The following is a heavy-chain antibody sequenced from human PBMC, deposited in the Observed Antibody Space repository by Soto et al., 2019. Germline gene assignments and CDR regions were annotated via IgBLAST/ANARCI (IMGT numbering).Heavy chain of an antibody. Sequence: EVQLLESGGGLVQPGGSLRLSCAASGFTFSSYAMSWVRQAPGKGLEWVSAISGSGGSTYYADSVKGRFTISRDNSNNTLYLQMNSLRAEDTAVYYCAKLWGDYYDISNCRPFNIWGQGTMVTVSS. CDR1: GFTFSSYA. D-gene: IGHD3-9*01. J-gene: IGHJ3*02. CDR3: AKLWGDYYDISNCRPFNI. CDR2: ISGSGGST. V-gene: IGHV3-23*01.